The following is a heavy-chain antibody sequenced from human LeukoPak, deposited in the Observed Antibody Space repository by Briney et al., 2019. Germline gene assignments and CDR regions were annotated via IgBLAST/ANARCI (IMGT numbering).Heavy chain of an antibody. CDR2: ISSSSSTI. J-gene: IGHJ4*02. V-gene: IGHV3-48*01. Sequence: GGSLRLSCAASGFTFSSYSMNWVRQAPGKGLEWVSYISSSSSTIYYADSVKGRFTISRDNSKNTLYLQVNSLRAEDTAVYYCAKTEVATIWVVDYWGQGTLVTVSS. D-gene: IGHD5-24*01. CDR1: GFTFSSYS. CDR3: AKTEVATIWVVDY.